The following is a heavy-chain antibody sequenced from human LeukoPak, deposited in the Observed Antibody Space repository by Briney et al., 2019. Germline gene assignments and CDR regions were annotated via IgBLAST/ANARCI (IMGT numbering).Heavy chain of an antibody. Sequence: TGGSLRLSCAASGFTFSSYWMSWVRQAPGKGLEWVANIKQDGSEIYYVDSVKGRFTISRDNAKNSLFLQMNSLRAEDTAVYYCARDSDYYGSGSHRDAFDIWGQGTMVTVSS. J-gene: IGHJ3*02. V-gene: IGHV3-7*01. D-gene: IGHD3-10*01. CDR3: ARDSDYYGSGSHRDAFDI. CDR2: IKQDGSEI. CDR1: GFTFSSYW.